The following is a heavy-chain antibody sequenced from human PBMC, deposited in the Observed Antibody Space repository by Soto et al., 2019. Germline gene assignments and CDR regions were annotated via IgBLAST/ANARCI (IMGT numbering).Heavy chain of an antibody. Sequence: PGGSLRLSCAASGFTFSTYAMSWVRQAPGKGLEWLSGISCGGDDIYFADSVMGRCTISRDDSKNTLYLQINSLRAEDSALYYCAKTHYSSTWGDAFDVWGQGTLVTVSS. J-gene: IGHJ3*01. V-gene: IGHV3-23*01. D-gene: IGHD6-13*01. CDR3: AKTHYSSTWGDAFDV. CDR1: GFTFSTYA. CDR2: ISCGGDDI.